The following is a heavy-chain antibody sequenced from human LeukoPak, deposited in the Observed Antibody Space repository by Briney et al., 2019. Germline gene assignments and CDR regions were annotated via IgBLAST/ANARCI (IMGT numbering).Heavy chain of an antibody. V-gene: IGHV3-48*04. Sequence: GGSLRLSCAASGFTFSSYSMNWVRQAPGKGLEWVSYISSSSSTIYYADSVKGRFTISRDNAKNSLYLQMNSLRAEDTAVYYCARVGWGNFDYWGQGTLVTASS. CDR3: ARVGWGNFDY. J-gene: IGHJ4*02. D-gene: IGHD3-16*01. CDR2: ISSSSSTI. CDR1: GFTFSSYS.